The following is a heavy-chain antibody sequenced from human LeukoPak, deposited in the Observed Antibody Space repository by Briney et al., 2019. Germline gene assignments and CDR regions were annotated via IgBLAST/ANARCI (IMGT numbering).Heavy chain of an antibody. CDR3: TRVNGDYADAFDI. CDR1: GFTFGDYA. J-gene: IGHJ3*02. D-gene: IGHD4-17*01. V-gene: IGHV3-49*04. CDR2: IRSKAYGGTT. Sequence: PGGSLRLSCTASGFTFGDYAMSWVRQAPGKGLVWVGFIRSKAYGGTTEYAASVKGRFTISRDDSKSIAYLQMNSLKTEDTAVYYCTRVNGDYADAFDIWGQGTMVTVSS.